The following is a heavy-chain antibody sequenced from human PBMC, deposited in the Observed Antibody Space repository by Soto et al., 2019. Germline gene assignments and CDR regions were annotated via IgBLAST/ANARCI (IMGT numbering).Heavy chain of an antibody. V-gene: IGHV1-2*02. CDR1: GYTFSGYY. Sequence: ASVKGYCKASGYTFSGYYIHWLRQAPGQVLEWMGWINPNSGGTNYAQKFQGRVTVTRDTPTSTAYMELSRLTSDDTAVYYCARSLTEGYCTITGCYTRPLYGMDVWGQGTTVTVSS. D-gene: IGHD2-2*02. J-gene: IGHJ6*02. CDR2: INPNSGGT. CDR3: ARSLTEGYCTITGCYTRPLYGMDV.